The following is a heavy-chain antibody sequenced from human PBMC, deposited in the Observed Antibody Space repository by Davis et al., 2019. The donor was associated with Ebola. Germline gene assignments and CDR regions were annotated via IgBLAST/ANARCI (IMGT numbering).Heavy chain of an antibody. CDR3: AKNTGSTKGSFFDY. CDR2: ISYDGSNK. D-gene: IGHD1-26*01. Sequence: GGSLRLSCTASGFTFSYYGMHWVRQAPGKGLEWVAVISYDGSNKYYADSVKGRFTISRDNSKNTLYLQMNSLRAEDTAVYYCAKNTGSTKGSFFDYWGQGTLVTVSS. J-gene: IGHJ4*02. CDR1: GFTFSYYG. V-gene: IGHV3-30*18.